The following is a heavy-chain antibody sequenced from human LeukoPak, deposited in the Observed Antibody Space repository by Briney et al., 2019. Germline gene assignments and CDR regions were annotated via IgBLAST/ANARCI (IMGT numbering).Heavy chain of an antibody. CDR3: ARELHNNGAREGAFDI. CDR2: IKQDGSEQ. J-gene: IGHJ3*02. Sequence: PGGSLRLSCAASGFTFSSYWMSWVRQVPGKGLEWVANIKQDGSEQHYVDSVKGRFTISRDNSKNTLYVQMNSLRAEDTAVYYCARELHNNGAREGAFDIWGQGTLVTVSS. V-gene: IGHV3-7*01. D-gene: IGHD2-8*01. CDR1: GFTFSSYW.